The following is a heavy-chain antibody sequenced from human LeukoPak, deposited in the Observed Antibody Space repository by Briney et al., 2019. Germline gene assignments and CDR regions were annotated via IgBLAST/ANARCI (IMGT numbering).Heavy chain of an antibody. V-gene: IGHV4-59*01. J-gene: IGHJ4*02. CDR2: IYYSGST. CDR1: GGSISSYY. CDR3: ARVDSSGWPYYFYY. Sequence: SETLSLTCTVSGGSISSYYWSWIRQPPGKGLEWVGYIYYSGSTNYNPSLKSRVTISVDTSTNQFSLKLSSVTTADTAVYYCARVDSSGWPYYFYYWGQGTLVTVSS. D-gene: IGHD6-19*01.